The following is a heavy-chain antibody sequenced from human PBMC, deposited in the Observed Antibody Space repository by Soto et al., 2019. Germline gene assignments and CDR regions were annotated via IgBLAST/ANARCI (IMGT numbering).Heavy chain of an antibody. Sequence: QVQLVQSGAEVKKPGASVKVSCKASGYTFTGYYMHWVRQAPGQGLEWMGWINPNSGGTNYAQKFQGRVTMPRDTSISTAYMELSRLRSDDTAVYYCAVLPRGPQTTVVTLYFDLWGRGTLVTVSS. CDR1: GYTFTGYY. V-gene: IGHV1-2*02. D-gene: IGHD4-17*01. J-gene: IGHJ2*01. CDR2: INPNSGGT. CDR3: AVLPRGPQTTVVTLYFDL.